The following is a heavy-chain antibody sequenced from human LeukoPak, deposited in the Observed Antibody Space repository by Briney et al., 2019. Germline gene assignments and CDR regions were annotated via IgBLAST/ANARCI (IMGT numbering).Heavy chain of an antibody. J-gene: IGHJ4*02. CDR1: GYTFTGYY. D-gene: IGHD2-2*01. Sequence: ASVKVSCKASGYTFTGYYMHWVRQAPGQGLEWMGWINPNSGGTNYAQKFQGRVTMTRDTSINTAYMELSRLRSDDTAVYYCAVSRYCSSTSCSPFDYWGQGTLVTVSS. CDR2: INPNSGGT. V-gene: IGHV1-2*02. CDR3: AVSRYCSSTSCSPFDY.